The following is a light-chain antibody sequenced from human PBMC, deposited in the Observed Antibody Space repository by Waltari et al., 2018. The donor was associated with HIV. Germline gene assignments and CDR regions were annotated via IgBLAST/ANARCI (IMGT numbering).Light chain of an antibody. CDR2: QND. Sequence: QSVLTQPPSASGTPGQRVTISCSGNSYNIGNNFVSWYQQVPGMAPKLLSYQNDQRPSGVPDRVSGSKSGTSASLAISGLRSEDEADYYCSAWDDKLTAWVFGGGTKLTDL. J-gene: IGLJ3*02. CDR3: SAWDDKLTAWV. CDR1: SYNIGNNF. V-gene: IGLV1-47*01.